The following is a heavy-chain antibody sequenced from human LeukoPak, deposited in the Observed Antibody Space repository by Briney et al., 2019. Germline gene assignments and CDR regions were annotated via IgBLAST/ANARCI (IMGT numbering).Heavy chain of an antibody. CDR3: ARGFGYSYGHFDP. CDR2: IYSGGST. Sequence: PGGSLRPSCAASGFTVSSNYMSWVRQAPGKGLEWVSVIYSGGSTYYADSVKGRFTISRDNSKNTLYLQMNSLRAEDTAVYYCARGFGYSYGHFDPWGQGTLVTVSS. V-gene: IGHV3-53*01. D-gene: IGHD5-18*01. CDR1: GFTVSSNY. J-gene: IGHJ5*02.